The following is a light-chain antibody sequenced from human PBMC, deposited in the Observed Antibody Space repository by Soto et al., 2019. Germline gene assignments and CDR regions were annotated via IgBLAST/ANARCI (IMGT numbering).Light chain of an antibody. CDR2: EVS. V-gene: IGLV2-14*01. Sequence: QSALTQPASVSGSPGQSITISCTGTSSDVGTYNFVSWYQQHPGKAPKLMIYEVSSRPSVVSNRFSGSKSGNTASLTISGLQAEDEADYYCSSYSSTSTPWVVGGGTKLTAL. CDR1: SSDVGTYNF. CDR3: SSYSSTSTPWV. J-gene: IGLJ3*02.